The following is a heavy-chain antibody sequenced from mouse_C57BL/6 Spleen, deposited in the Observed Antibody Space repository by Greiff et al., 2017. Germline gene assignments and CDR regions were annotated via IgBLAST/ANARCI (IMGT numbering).Heavy chain of an antibody. D-gene: IGHD2-2*01. V-gene: IGHV5-12*01. CDR2: ISNGGGST. CDR1: GFTFSDYY. CDR3: ARRRIYYGYDDAMDY. Sequence: EVHLVESGGGLVQPGGSLKLSCAASGFTFSDYYMYWVRQTPEKRLEWVAYISNGGGSTYYPDTVKGRFTISRDNAKNTLYLQMSRLKSEDTAMYYCARRRIYYGYDDAMDYWGQGTSVTVSS. J-gene: IGHJ4*01.